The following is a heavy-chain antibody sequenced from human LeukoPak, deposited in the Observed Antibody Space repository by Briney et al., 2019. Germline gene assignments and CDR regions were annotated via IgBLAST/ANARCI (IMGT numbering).Heavy chain of an antibody. J-gene: IGHJ4*02. CDR2: INSDGSIT. V-gene: IGHV3-74*01. Sequence: GGSLRLSCAASGFTFSDYWMHWVRQAPGKGLEWVSRINSDGSITTDADSVKGRFTISRDNTKNTLYLQMNSLRAEDTGVYYCARDLVVTATYWGQGTLVTVSS. CDR3: ARDLVVTATY. D-gene: IGHD2-21*02. CDR1: GFTFSDYW.